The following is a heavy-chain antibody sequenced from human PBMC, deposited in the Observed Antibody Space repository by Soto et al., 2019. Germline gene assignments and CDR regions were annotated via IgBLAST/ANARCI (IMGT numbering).Heavy chain of an antibody. CDR1: GFTFRSHA. CDR2: ISGTGGTT. Sequence: EVQLLESGGCLVQPGGSLRLSCVGSGFTFRSHALTWVRQSPGKGLEWVAGISGTGGTTYYGDSMRGRFTISRDNSKETLNLQMDSLRPEDTAIYFCARAPMERYFDWYFDHWGQGSLVIVTS. D-gene: IGHD3-9*01. V-gene: IGHV3-23*01. CDR3: ARAPMERYFDWYFDH. J-gene: IGHJ4*02.